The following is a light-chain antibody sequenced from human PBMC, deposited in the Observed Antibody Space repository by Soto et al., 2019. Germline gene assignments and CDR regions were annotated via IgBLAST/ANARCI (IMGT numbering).Light chain of an antibody. CDR1: QSINRW. CDR2: KAS. V-gene: IGKV1-5*03. J-gene: IGKJ2*01. Sequence: DIQMTRSPSTLSASVGDRVTITCRASQSINRWLAWYQQKPGKAPKIMIYKASTLESGVPSRFSGGGIGTEVSISISGLKKDDCSTYDCQQYSTYTYIFCQGTKVDIK. CDR3: QQYSTYTYI.